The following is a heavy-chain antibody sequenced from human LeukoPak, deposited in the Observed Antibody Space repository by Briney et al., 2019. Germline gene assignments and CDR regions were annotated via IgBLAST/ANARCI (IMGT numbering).Heavy chain of an antibody. J-gene: IGHJ4*02. CDR1: GYTFTGYY. CDR2: INPNSGGT. Sequence: ASVKVSCKASGYTFTGYYMHWVRQAPGQGLEWMGWINPNSGGTNYALKFQGRVTMTRDTSISTVYMEVSRLTSDDTAVYFCARKKGDYWGQGTLVTVST. V-gene: IGHV1-2*02. CDR3: ARKKGDY.